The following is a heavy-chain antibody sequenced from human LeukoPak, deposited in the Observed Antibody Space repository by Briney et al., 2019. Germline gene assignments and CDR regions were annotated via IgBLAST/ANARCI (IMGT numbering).Heavy chain of an antibody. CDR2: ISSSGSYI. CDR3: AKASRAGDDTFDY. V-gene: IGHV3-21*01. Sequence: GGSLRLSCAASGFTFSSYSMNWVRQAPGKGLEWVSSISSSGSYIYYAESVKGRFTISRDNARNSLYLQMNSLRAEDTAVYYCAKASRAGDDTFDYWGQGTLVTVSS. CDR1: GFTFSSYS. J-gene: IGHJ4*02. D-gene: IGHD3-10*01.